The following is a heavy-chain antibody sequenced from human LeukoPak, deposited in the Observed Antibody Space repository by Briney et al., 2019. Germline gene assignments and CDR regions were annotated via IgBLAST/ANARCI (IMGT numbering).Heavy chain of an antibody. CDR3: ARWRSMTTVTDAFDI. D-gene: IGHD4-17*01. CDR1: GGSISSNNW. V-gene: IGHV4-4*02. J-gene: IGHJ3*02. Sequence: PSETLSLTCAVSGGSISSNNWWSWVRQPPGKGLDWIGEIYHSGSTNYNPSLKSRVTISVDKSKNQFSLKLSSVTAADTAVYYCARWRSMTTVTDAFDIWGQGTMVTVSS. CDR2: IYHSGST.